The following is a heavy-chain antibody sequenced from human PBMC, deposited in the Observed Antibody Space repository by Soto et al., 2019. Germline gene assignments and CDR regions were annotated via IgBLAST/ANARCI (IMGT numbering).Heavy chain of an antibody. Sequence: SETLSLTCTVSGGSISSSSYYWGWIRQPPGKGLEWIGSIYYSGSTYYNPSLKSRVTISVDTSKNQFSLKLSSVTAADTAVYYCARHLPLTYNYGSGSYYTDSWGQGTLVTVSS. D-gene: IGHD3-10*01. V-gene: IGHV4-39*01. CDR2: IYYSGST. CDR1: GGSISSSSYY. J-gene: IGHJ5*01. CDR3: ARHLPLTYNYGSGSYYTDS.